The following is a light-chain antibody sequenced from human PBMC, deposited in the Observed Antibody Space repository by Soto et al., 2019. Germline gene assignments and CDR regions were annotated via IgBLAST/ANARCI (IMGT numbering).Light chain of an antibody. CDR3: QQYNNWPPPTYT. V-gene: IGKV3-15*01. Sequence: EIVMTQSPATLSVSPGERATLSCRASQSVNSNLAWYQQKPGQAPRLLIYGASTRATGIPARFSGSGSGTECTLTISSLQSEDFALYYCQQYNNWPPPTYTFGQGTKLEIK. J-gene: IGKJ2*01. CDR2: GAS. CDR1: QSVNSN.